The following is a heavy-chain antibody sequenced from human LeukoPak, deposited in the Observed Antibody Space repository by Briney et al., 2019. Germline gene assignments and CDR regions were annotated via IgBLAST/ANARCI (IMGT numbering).Heavy chain of an antibody. D-gene: IGHD3-22*01. Sequence: GASVKVSCKASGYTFTSYGISWVRQAPGQGLEWMGWISAYNGNTNYAQKLQGRVTMTTDTSTSTAYMELRSLRSDDTAVYYCARDHDPDYYDSSGYDAFDIWGQGTMVTVSS. V-gene: IGHV1-18*01. CDR2: ISAYNGNT. J-gene: IGHJ3*02. CDR3: ARDHDPDYYDSSGYDAFDI. CDR1: GYTFTSYG.